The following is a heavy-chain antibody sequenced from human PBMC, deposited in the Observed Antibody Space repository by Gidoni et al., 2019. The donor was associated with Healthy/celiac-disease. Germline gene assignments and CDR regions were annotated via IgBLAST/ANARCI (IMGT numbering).Heavy chain of an antibody. J-gene: IGHJ1*01. D-gene: IGHD6-13*01. CDR1: GVNFSSYL. Sequence: EVQLVESGGGLVKPGGSLRLSCAASGVNFSSYLMNWVRQAPGKGLAWVSSISSSRSYIYYADSVKGRFTISRDNAQNSLYLQMHSLRAEDTAVYYCARDPDSSSSEYFQHWCQGTLVTVSS. CDR2: ISSSRSYI. V-gene: IGHV3-21*01. CDR3: ARDPDSSSSEYFQH.